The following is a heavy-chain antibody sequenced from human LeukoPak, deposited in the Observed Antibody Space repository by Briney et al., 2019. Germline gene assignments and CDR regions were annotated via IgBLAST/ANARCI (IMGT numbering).Heavy chain of an antibody. D-gene: IGHD1-7*01. J-gene: IGHJ3*02. CDR1: GYSFTSYW. V-gene: IGHV5-51*01. Sequence: GESLKISCKGSGYSFTSYWIGWVRQMPGKGLEWMGIIYPGDSDTRYSPSFQGQVTISADKSISTAYLQWSSLKASDTAMYYCARRSFFNWNYYAFDIWGQGTIVTVSS. CDR2: IYPGDSDT. CDR3: ARRSFFNWNYYAFDI.